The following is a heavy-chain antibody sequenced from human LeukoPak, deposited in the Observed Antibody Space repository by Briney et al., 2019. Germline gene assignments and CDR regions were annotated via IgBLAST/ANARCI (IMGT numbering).Heavy chain of an antibody. CDR2: ISLDGSNK. Sequence: GGSLRLSCAASGFTFSSYAMTWVRQAPGKGLEWVAVISLDGSNKYYADSVKGRFTISRDNSKNTLYLQMNSLRAEDTAVYYCAKYYASNYYYGMDVWGQGTTVTVSS. J-gene: IGHJ6*02. D-gene: IGHD3-10*01. V-gene: IGHV3-30*18. CDR3: AKYYASNYYYGMDV. CDR1: GFTFSSYA.